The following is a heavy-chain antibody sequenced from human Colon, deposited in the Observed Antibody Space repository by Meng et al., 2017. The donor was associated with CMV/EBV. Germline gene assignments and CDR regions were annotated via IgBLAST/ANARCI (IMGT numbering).Heavy chain of an antibody. CDR2: INPKSGDT. J-gene: IGHJ4*02. V-gene: IGHV1-2*02. Sequence: QFQLVQSGAEVKKPGASVKVSCKASGYTFTGFYIQWVRQAPGQGLEWMGWINPKSGDTIYEQKFQGRVTMTRDTSISTVYMDLNSLRSDDTAVYFCARDLWSGSSDYFDYWGQGTLVTVSS. CDR1: GYTFTGFY. D-gene: IGHD3-3*01. CDR3: ARDLWSGSSDYFDY.